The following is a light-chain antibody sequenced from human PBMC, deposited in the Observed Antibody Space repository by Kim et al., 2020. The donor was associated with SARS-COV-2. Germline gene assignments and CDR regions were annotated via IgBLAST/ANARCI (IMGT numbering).Light chain of an antibody. V-gene: IGLV6-57*02. CDR1: SGSIASHY. J-gene: IGLJ2*01. CDR3: QSFDNTNVV. Sequence: NFMLTQPHSVSESLGKTVTISCTGSSGSIASHYVHWYQQRPGSVPTTVIYEDDQRPFGVPDRFSGSIDSSSNSASLTISGLTTEDEADYYCQSFDNTNVVFGGGTKVTVL. CDR2: EDD.